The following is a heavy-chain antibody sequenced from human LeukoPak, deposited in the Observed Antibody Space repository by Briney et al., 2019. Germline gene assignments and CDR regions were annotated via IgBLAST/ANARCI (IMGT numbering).Heavy chain of an antibody. V-gene: IGHV1-2*02. J-gene: IGHJ4*02. CDR2: INPKTGGT. CDR1: GYTFTDSY. CDR3: ARDGRLTIFVRGIITEGSPPKN. Sequence: ASVKVSRTASGYTFTDSYMHWVRQAPGQGLEWMGWINPKTGGTNYAQRFQGRVTMTRDTSIRTAYMELNSLRSDDTAVYYCARDGRLTIFVRGIITEGSPPKNWGQGTLVTVSS. D-gene: IGHD3-10*01.